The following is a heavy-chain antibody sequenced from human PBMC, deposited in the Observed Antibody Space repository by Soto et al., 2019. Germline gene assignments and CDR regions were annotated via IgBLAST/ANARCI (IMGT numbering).Heavy chain of an antibody. CDR2: IIPVFGTA. CDR3: ARDVSGWYYFDY. D-gene: IGHD6-19*01. Sequence: SVKVSCKASGGTFSSYAISWVRQAPGQGLEWMGGIIPVFGTANYAQKFQGRVTITADESTSTAYMELSSLRSEDTAVYYCARDVSGWYYFDYWAQGTLVTVSS. CDR1: GGTFSSYA. V-gene: IGHV1-69*13. J-gene: IGHJ4*02.